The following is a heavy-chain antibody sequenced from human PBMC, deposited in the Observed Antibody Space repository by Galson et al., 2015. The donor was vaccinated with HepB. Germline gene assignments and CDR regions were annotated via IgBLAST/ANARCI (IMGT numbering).Heavy chain of an antibody. CDR3: ARDRRETLSWGFDS. CDR1: GFTFRDYY. CDR2: INGSSSCT. D-gene: IGHD3-16*01. J-gene: IGHJ4*02. Sequence: SLRLSCAASGFTFRDYYMSWSRQAPGNGLEWVSYINGSSSCTNKEDSVKGRFTVSRDNAKNSLFLQMNSLRADDTAVYYCARDRRETLSWGFDSWGQGTLVTVSS. V-gene: IGHV3-11*05.